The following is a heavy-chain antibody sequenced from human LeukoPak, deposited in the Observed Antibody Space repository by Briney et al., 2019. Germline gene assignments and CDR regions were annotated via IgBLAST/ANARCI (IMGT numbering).Heavy chain of an antibody. CDR1: GGSISSSSYY. CDR3: APILYDSSGYYFDY. V-gene: IGHV4-39*02. Sequence: SETLSLTCTVSGGSISSSSYYWGWIRQPPGKGLEWIGSIHYSGNTYYNPSLKSRVTVSIDTSKNHFSLKLSSVTAADTAVYYCAPILYDSSGYYFDYWGQGTLVTVSS. CDR2: IHYSGNT. D-gene: IGHD3-22*01. J-gene: IGHJ4*02.